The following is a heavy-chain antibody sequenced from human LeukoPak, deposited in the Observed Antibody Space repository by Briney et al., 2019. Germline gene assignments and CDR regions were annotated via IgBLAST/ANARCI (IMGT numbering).Heavy chain of an antibody. CDR1: GGSISSSSYY. CDR3: ARTILGDWWFDP. J-gene: IGHJ5*02. D-gene: IGHD3-9*01. V-gene: IGHV4-39*07. CDR2: IYYSGST. Sequence: TSETLSLTCTVSGGSISSSSYYWGWIRQPPGRGLEWIGSIYYSGSTYYNPSLKSRVTISVDTSKNQFSLKLSSVTAADTAVYYCARTILGDWWFDPWGQGTLVTVSS.